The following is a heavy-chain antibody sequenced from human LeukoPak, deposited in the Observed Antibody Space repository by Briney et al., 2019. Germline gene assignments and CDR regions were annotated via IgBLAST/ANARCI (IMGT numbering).Heavy chain of an antibody. CDR2: INQEGSEK. D-gene: IGHD5-24*01. CDR1: GLTFRSYW. Sequence: GGSLRLSRAVSGLTFRSYWMSWVRQAPGKGLEWVANINQEGSEKYFVDSVKGRFTISRDNAKNSLHLQMNTLRAEDTAVYYCARERDGRFFDYWGQGTLVTVSS. CDR3: ARERDGRFFDY. V-gene: IGHV3-7*01. J-gene: IGHJ4*02.